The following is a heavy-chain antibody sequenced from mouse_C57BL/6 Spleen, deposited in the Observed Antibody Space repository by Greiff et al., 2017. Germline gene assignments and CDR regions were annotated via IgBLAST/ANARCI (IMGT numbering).Heavy chain of an antibody. Sequence: EVNLVESGGDLVKPGGSLKLSCAASGFTFSSYGMSWVRQTPDKRLEWVATISSGGSYTYYPDSVKGRFTISRDNAKNTLYLQMSSLKSEDTAMYYCARGGYYGSSYYAMDYWGQGTSVTVSS. CDR3: ARGGYYGSSYYAMDY. V-gene: IGHV5-6*01. D-gene: IGHD1-1*01. CDR1: GFTFSSYG. CDR2: ISSGGSYT. J-gene: IGHJ4*01.